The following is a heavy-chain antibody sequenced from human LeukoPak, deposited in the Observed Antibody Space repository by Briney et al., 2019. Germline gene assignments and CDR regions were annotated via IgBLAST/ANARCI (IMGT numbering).Heavy chain of an antibody. CDR1: GFTFSSYA. V-gene: IGHV3-23*01. CDR3: AGEEKAVAGTATVDY. J-gene: IGHJ4*02. CDR2: ISGSGGST. D-gene: IGHD6-19*01. Sequence: GGSLRLSCAASGFTFSSYAMSWVRQAPGKGLEWVSAISGSGGSTYYADSVKGRFTNSRDNSKNTLYLQMNSLRAEDTAVYYCAGEEKAVAGTATVDYWGQGTLVTVSS.